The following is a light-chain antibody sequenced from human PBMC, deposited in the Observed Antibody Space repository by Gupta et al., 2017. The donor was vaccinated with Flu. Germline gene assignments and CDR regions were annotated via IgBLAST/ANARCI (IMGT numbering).Light chain of an antibody. CDR1: QGIRSY. V-gene: IGKV1-9*01. J-gene: IGKJ2*01. Sequence: PSFLSASVGDRVTITCRASQGIRSYLAWYQQKPGKAPKLLIYSASTLQSGVPSRFSGSGSGTEYTLTIRSLQPEDFATYSCQQVNSYPYTFGQGTKLEIK. CDR3: QQVNSYPYT. CDR2: SAS.